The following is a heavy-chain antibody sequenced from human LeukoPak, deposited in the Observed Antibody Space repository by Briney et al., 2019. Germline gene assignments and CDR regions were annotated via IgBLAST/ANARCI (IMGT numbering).Heavy chain of an antibody. CDR2: IYYSGST. J-gene: IGHJ4*02. V-gene: IGHV4-59*01. D-gene: IGHD3-22*01. CDR3: ASSSSGYLDY. CDR1: GGSISSYY. Sequence: PSETLSLTCTGSGGSISSYYWSWIRQPPGKGLEWIGYIYYSGSTNYNPAHKSRVTISVDTSKNQFSLKLSSVTAADTAVYYCASSSSGYLDYWGQGTLVTVSS.